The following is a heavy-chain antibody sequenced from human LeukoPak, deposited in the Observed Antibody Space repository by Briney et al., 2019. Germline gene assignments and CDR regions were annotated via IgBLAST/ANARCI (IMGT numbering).Heavy chain of an antibody. D-gene: IGHD3-9*01. Sequence: ASVKVSCKASGGTFSSYAISWVRQAPGQGLEWMGRIIPIFGIANYAQKFQGRVTTTADKSTSTAYMELSSLRSEDTAVYYCARDKNYDILTGYYKEYYFDYWGQGTLVTVSS. CDR2: IIPIFGIA. V-gene: IGHV1-69*04. CDR3: ARDKNYDILTGYYKEYYFDY. J-gene: IGHJ4*02. CDR1: GGTFSSYA.